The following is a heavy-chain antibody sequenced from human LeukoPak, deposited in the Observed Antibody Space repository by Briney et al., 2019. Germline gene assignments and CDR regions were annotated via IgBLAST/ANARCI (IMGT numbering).Heavy chain of an antibody. J-gene: IGHJ4*02. CDR1: GGSISSYY. Sequence: TTSETLSLTCTVSGGSISSYYWSWLRQPPGKGLEWIGFIYYSGSTHYKSSLKSRVTISVDTSKNQFSLRLSSVTAADTAVYYCARHSGSSPHYFDYWGQGTLVTVSS. CDR3: ARHSGSSPHYFDY. CDR2: IYYSGST. D-gene: IGHD1-26*01. V-gene: IGHV4-59*08.